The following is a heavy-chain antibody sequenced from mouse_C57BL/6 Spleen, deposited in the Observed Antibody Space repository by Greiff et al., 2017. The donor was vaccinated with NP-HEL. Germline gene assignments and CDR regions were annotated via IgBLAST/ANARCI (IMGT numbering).Heavy chain of an antibody. D-gene: IGHD1-1*01. CDR2: ISSGGDYI. Sequence: EVQLQESGEGLVKPGGSLKLSCAASGFTFSSYAMSWVRQTPEKRLEWVAYISSGGDYIYYADTVKGRFTISRDNARNTLYLQMSSLKSEDTAMYYCTRDRYYGSRGYYYAMDYWGQGTSVTVSS. CDR3: TRDRYYGSRGYYYAMDY. CDR1: GFTFSSYA. V-gene: IGHV5-9-1*02. J-gene: IGHJ4*01.